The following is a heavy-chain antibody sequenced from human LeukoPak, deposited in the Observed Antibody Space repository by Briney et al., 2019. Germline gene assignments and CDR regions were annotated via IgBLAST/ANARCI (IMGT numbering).Heavy chain of an antibody. CDR1: GFTVSSNY. D-gene: IGHD1-26*01. J-gene: IGHJ5*02. CDR3: AKGRALVGGTTRSYDS. Sequence: GGSLRLSCAASGFTVSSNYMSWVRQAPGKGLEWVSVISGSGGDTFYADSVKGRFTISRDNSKNTLYLQMNSLRVEGTAVYYCAKGRALVGGTTRSYDSWGQGTLVTVSS. V-gene: IGHV3-23*01. CDR2: ISGSGGDT.